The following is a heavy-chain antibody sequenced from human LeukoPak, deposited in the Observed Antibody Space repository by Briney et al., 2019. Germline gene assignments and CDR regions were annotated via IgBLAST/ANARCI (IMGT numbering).Heavy chain of an antibody. J-gene: IGHJ4*02. CDR3: AEKTPGHYPYDY. D-gene: IGHD3-22*01. Sequence: GGSLRLSCAASGFTFDVSAMNWVRQAPGKGLEWVSASGNAGDTYYADSVKGRFTISRDNSKKMLFLQVNSLIAEEATLDYFAEKTPGHYPYDYWGQGTLVTVSP. CDR2: SGNAGDT. V-gene: IGHV3-23*01. CDR1: GFTFDVSA.